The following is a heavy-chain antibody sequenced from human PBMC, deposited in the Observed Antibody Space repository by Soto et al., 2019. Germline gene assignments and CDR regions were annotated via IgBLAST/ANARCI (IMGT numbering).Heavy chain of an antibody. CDR3: AKDSLWFGELFPYYFDY. CDR1: GFTFSSYA. J-gene: IGHJ4*02. CDR2: ISGSGGST. V-gene: IGHV3-23*01. D-gene: IGHD3-10*01. Sequence: EVQLLESGGGLVQPGGSLRLSCAASGFTFSSYAMSWVRQAPGKGLEWVSAISGSGGSTYYADSVKGRFTISRDNSKNTLYLQMNSLRAEDTAVYYCAKDSLWFGELFPYYFDYWGQGTLVTVSS.